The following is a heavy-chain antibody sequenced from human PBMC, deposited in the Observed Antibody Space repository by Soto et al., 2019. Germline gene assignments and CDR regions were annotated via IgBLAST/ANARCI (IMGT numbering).Heavy chain of an antibody. J-gene: IGHJ5*02. D-gene: IGHD6-13*01. Sequence: SETLSLTCTVSGGSISSGGYYWGWIRQHPGKGLEWIGYIYYSGSTYYNPSLKSRVTISVDTSKNQFSLKLSSVTAADTAVYYCARDRAAAGWFDPWGQGTLVTVSS. V-gene: IGHV4-31*03. CDR2: IYYSGST. CDR3: ARDRAAAGWFDP. CDR1: GGSISSGGYY.